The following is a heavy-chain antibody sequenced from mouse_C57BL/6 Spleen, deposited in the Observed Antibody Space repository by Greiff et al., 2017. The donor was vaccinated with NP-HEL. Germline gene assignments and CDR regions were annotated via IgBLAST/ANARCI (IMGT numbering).Heavy chain of an antibody. V-gene: IGHV5-17*01. J-gene: IGHJ2*01. CDR3: ARPHGNYPYYFDD. D-gene: IGHD2-1*01. Sequence: EVMLVESGGGLVKPGGSLKLSCAASGFTFSDYGMHWVRQAPEKGLEWVAYISSGSSTIYYADTVKGRFTISRDNAKNTLFLQLTSLRSEDTAMYYCARPHGNYPYYFDDWGQGTTLTVSS. CDR1: GFTFSDYG. CDR2: ISSGSSTI.